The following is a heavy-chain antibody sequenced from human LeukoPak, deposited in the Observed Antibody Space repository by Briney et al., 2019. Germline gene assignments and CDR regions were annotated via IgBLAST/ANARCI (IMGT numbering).Heavy chain of an antibody. D-gene: IGHD3-10*01. CDR3: ARKYVLLWFFDY. CDR2: IYYSGST. Sequence: SETLSLTCTVSGGSISSSSYYWGWIRQPPGKGLEWIGSIYYSGSTYYNPSLKSRVTISVDTSKNQFSLKLSSVTAADTAVYYRARKYVLLWFFDYWGQGTLVTVSS. J-gene: IGHJ4*02. CDR1: GGSISSSSYY. V-gene: IGHV4-39*01.